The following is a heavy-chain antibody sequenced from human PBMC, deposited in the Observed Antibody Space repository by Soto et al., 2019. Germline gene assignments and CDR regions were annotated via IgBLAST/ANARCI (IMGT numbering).Heavy chain of an antibody. Sequence: QVQLVQSGAEVKEPGSSVRVSCKASGGTFDNFIMNWVRQTPGQGLEWMGGIVPMLGTPTYAEKFKGRVTISATGSTSTMYMEVTSLRSEDTAIYYCARNGTYSSSLSQYSGMDVCGQWTTVTVSS. J-gene: IGHJ6*02. CDR2: IVPMLGTP. CDR1: GGTFDNFI. V-gene: IGHV1-69*01. CDR3: ARNGTYSSSLSQYSGMDV. D-gene: IGHD1-26*01.